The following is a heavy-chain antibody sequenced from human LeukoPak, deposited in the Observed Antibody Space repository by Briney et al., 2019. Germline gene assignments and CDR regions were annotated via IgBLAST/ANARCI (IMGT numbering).Heavy chain of an antibody. CDR1: GGSISSSNW. V-gene: IGHV4-4*02. D-gene: IGHD6-13*01. J-gene: IGHJ5*02. Sequence: SGTLSLTCAVSGGSISSSNWWSWVRQPPGKGLEWIGEIYHSGSTNYNPSLKSRVTISVGKSKNQFSLKLSSVTAADTAVYYCARSRFGSSSWYEGKLNWFDPWGQGTLVTVSS. CDR3: ARSRFGSSSWYEGKLNWFDP. CDR2: IYHSGST.